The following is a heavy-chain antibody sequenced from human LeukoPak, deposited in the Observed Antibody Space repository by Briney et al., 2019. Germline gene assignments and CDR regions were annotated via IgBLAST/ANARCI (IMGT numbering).Heavy chain of an antibody. V-gene: IGHV4-59*01. Sequence: SETLSLTCTVSGGSISSYYWSWIRQPPGKGLEWIGYIYYSGSTNYNPSLKSRVTISVDTFKNQFSLKLSSVTAADTAVYYCARVHADFYYYYGMDVWGKGTTVTVSS. D-gene: IGHD2-21*02. CDR1: GGSISSYY. CDR3: ARVHADFYYYYGMDV. J-gene: IGHJ6*04. CDR2: IYYSGST.